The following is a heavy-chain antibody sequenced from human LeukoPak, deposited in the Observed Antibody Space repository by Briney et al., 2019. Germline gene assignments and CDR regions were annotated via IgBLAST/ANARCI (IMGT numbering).Heavy chain of an antibody. CDR3: ARVTPIAVAGSSYYYAMDV. D-gene: IGHD6-19*01. Sequence: SETLSLTCNVCGGSISNFYWTWLRQPAGKGLEWIGRIYSSGTTTYNPSLKSRVAMSVDTSRNQFSLKLSSVTAAHTAVYYCARVTPIAVAGSSYYYAMDVWGQGTTVTVSS. CDR2: IYSSGTT. CDR1: GGSISNFY. V-gene: IGHV4-4*07. J-gene: IGHJ6*02.